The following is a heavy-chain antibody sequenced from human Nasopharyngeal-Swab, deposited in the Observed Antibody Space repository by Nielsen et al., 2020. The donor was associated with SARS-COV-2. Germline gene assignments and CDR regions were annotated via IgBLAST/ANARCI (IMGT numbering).Heavy chain of an antibody. D-gene: IGHD1-26*01. Sequence: GESLKISCRTSGFTFGDYAMSWFRQAPGKGLEWVGFIRSKTYGGAPEYAASVKGRFTLSRDGAESIASLQMNSLETEDTGVYYCARSVGSFYGQGAFDIWGQGTMVTVSS. CDR3: ARSVGSFYGQGAFDI. CDR2: IRSKTYGGAP. V-gene: IGHV3-49*01. J-gene: IGHJ3*02. CDR1: GFTFGDYA.